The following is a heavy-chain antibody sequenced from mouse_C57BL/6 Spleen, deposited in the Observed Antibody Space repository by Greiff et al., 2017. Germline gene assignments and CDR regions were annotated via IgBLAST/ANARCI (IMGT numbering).Heavy chain of an antibody. CDR1: GFTFSDYG. V-gene: IGHV5-17*01. Sequence: EVMLVESGGGLVKPGGSLKLSCAASGFTFSDYGMHWVRQAPEKGLEWVAYISSGSSTIYYADTVKGRFTISRDNAKNTLFLQMTSLRSEDTAMYYCARERGYYSNYFFDYWGQGTTLTVSS. CDR3: ARERGYYSNYFFDY. J-gene: IGHJ2*01. D-gene: IGHD2-5*01. CDR2: ISSGSSTI.